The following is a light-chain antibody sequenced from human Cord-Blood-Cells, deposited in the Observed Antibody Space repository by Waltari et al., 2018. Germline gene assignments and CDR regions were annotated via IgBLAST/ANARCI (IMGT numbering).Light chain of an antibody. CDR1: QSVSSSY. CDR2: GAS. V-gene: IGKV3-20*01. CDR3: QQYGSSPRT. Sequence: EIVLTQSPGTLSLSPGERAPLSCRASQSVSSSYLAWYQQKPGQAPRLLIYGASSRATGIPDRVSGSGSGTDFTLTISRLEPEDFAVYYCQQYGSSPRTFGQGTKVEIK. J-gene: IGKJ1*01.